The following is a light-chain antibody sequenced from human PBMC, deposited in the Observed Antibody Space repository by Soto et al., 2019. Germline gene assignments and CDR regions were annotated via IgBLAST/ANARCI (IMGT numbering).Light chain of an antibody. J-gene: IGLJ1*01. V-gene: IGLV2-14*01. CDR1: SSDVGGYNY. CDR2: DVS. CDR3: SSYTTSSTYV. Sequence: QSALTQPASVSGSPGQSITISCTGTSSDVGGYNYVSWYQQHPGKAPKLMVYDVSNRPSGASNRFSGSKSGNTASLTISGLQAEDEADYYCSSYTTSSTYVFGTGTRSP.